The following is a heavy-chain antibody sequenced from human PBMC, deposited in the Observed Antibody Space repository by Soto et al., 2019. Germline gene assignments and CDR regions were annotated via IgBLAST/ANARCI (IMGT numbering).Heavy chain of an antibody. CDR2: INPNSGGT. CDR1: GYTFTGYY. D-gene: IGHD3-10*01. Sequence: ASVKVSCKASGYTFTGYYMHWVRQAPGQGLEWVGWINPNSGGTNYAQKFQGWVTMTRDTSISTAYMELSRLRSDDTAVYYCARGGRCQLLWFGESILREFDYWGQGTLVTVSS. CDR3: ARGGRCQLLWFGESILREFDY. J-gene: IGHJ4*02. V-gene: IGHV1-2*04.